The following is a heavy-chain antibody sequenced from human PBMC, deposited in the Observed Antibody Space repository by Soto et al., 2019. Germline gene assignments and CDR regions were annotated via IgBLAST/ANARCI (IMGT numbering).Heavy chain of an antibody. D-gene: IGHD6-19*01. Sequence: PGGSLRLSFAASGFTFASHAMSWVRQAPGKGLEWVSGISANGGRANYADSVKGRFSLSRDNSKNTMFLQMDSLTAEDTAIYYCASWVIALGGTGYFRHWGQGTLVTVSS. CDR2: ISANGGRA. J-gene: IGHJ1*01. CDR3: ASWVIALGGTGYFRH. V-gene: IGHV3-23*01. CDR1: GFTFASHA.